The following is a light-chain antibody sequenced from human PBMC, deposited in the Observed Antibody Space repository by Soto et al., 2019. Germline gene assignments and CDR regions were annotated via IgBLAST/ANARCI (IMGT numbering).Light chain of an antibody. Sequence: QSVLNQPPSASGSPGQSVTISCTGTSSDVGGYNYVSWYQHHPGKAPKLMIYEVTKRPSGVPDRFSGSKSGNTASLTVSGLQADDEADYYCSSYAGSNNLVFGGGTKLTVL. CDR1: SSDVGGYNY. J-gene: IGLJ2*01. CDR2: EVT. V-gene: IGLV2-8*01. CDR3: SSYAGSNNLV.